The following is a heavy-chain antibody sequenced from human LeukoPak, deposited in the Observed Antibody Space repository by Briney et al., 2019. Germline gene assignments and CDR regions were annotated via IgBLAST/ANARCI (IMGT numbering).Heavy chain of an antibody. V-gene: IGHV3-23*01. Sequence: PGGSLRLSCAASGFTFTTYTMSWVRQAPGKGLAWVSAISGSGGTTYYADSVKGRFTNSRDNSKNTLYLQMNSLRAEDTAVYYCARVSRSNFDYWGQGTLVTVSS. D-gene: IGHD2-2*01. CDR1: GFTFTTYT. J-gene: IGHJ4*02. CDR2: ISGSGGTT. CDR3: ARVSRSNFDY.